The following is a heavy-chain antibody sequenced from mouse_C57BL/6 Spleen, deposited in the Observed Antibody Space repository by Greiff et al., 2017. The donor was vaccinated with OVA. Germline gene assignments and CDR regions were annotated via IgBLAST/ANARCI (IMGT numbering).Heavy chain of an antibody. CDR1: GFSLTSYG. D-gene: IGHD2-2*01. CDR3: ARIGSEGY. V-gene: IGHV2-2*01. Sequence: VQLVESGPGLVQPSQSLSITCTVSGFSLTSYGVHWVRQSPGKGLEWLGVIWSGGSTDYNAAFISRLSISKDNSKSQVFFKMNSLQADDTAIYYCARIGSEGYWGQGTTLTVSS. J-gene: IGHJ2*01. CDR2: IWSGGST.